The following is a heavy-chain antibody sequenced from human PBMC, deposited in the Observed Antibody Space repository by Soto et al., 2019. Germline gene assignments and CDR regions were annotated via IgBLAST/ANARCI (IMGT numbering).Heavy chain of an antibody. CDR3: ARGKRSESPPRYYYYGMDV. V-gene: IGHV3-53*02. CDR2: IYSGGST. J-gene: IGHJ6*02. Sequence: EVQLVETGGGLIQPGGSLRLSCAASGFTVSSNYMSWVRQAPGKGLEWVSVIYSGGSTYYADSVKGRFTISRDNSKNTLYLQMNSLRAEDTAVYYCARGKRSESPPRYYYYGMDVWGQGTTVTVSS. D-gene: IGHD3-3*01. CDR1: GFTVSSNY.